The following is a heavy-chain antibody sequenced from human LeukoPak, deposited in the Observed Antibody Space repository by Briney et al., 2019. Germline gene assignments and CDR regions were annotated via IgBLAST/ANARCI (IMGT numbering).Heavy chain of an antibody. V-gene: IGHV4-59*01. CDR2: IYYSGTT. CDR3: ARGPSPFDY. Sequence: SETLSLTCTVSGGSISSYYWSWIRQPPGKGLEWVAYIYYSGTTKYNPSLKSRITISVDTSKNQFSLKLSSVTVADTAVYYCARGPSPFDYWGQGTLVTVSS. J-gene: IGHJ4*02. CDR1: GGSISSYY.